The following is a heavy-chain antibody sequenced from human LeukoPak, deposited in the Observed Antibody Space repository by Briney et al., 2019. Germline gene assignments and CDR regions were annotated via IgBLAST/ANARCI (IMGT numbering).Heavy chain of an antibody. CDR1: GFTFSSYS. CDR3: ARGDILTGLYYFDY. CDR2: ISSSSSYI. V-gene: IGHV3-21*01. Sequence: GGSLRLSCAASGFTFSSYSMNWVRQAPGKGLEWVSSISSSSSYIYYADSVKGRFTISRDNAKNSLYLQMNSLRAEDTAVYYCARGDILTGLYYFDYWGQGTLVTVSS. D-gene: IGHD3-9*01. J-gene: IGHJ4*02.